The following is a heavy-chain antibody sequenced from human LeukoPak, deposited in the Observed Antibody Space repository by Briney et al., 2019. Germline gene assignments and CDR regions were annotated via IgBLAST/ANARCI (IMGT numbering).Heavy chain of an antibody. V-gene: IGHV3-20*04. CDR1: GFAFDDYG. D-gene: IGHD5-18*01. Sequence: GGSLRLSCAASGFAFDDYGMSWVRQAPGKGLEWVSGINWNGGSIGYADSVKGRFTISRGNAKDSLYLQINSLRAEDTALYYCARADKDGYGFFGFDYWGQGTLVTVSS. CDR2: INWNGGSI. CDR3: ARADKDGYGFFGFDY. J-gene: IGHJ4*02.